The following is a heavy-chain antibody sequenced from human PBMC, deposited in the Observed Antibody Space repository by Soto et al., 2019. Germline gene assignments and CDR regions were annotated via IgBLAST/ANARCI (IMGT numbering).Heavy chain of an antibody. CDR2: IYSGGTT. CDR1: GFTVSSTNY. V-gene: IGHV3-53*01. D-gene: IGHD5-12*01. J-gene: IGHJ4*02. Sequence: EVQVVESGGGLIQPGGSLRLSCVVSGFTVSSTNYMSWVRQAPGKGLEWVSVIYSGGTTFYADSVKGRFTISRDNSQSTLYLQMNSLRAEDTAVYYCHGYGYWGQGTLVTVSS. CDR3: HGYGY.